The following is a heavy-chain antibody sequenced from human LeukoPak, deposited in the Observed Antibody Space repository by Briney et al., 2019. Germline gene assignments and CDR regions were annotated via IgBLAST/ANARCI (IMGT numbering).Heavy chain of an antibody. CDR1: GYSFTSYG. Sequence: ASVKVSCKASGYSFTSYGISWVRQAPGQGLEWMGWISAYNGNTNYAQKLQGRVTTTTDTSTSTAYMELRSLRSDDTAVYYCARQLLLDNWFDPWGQGTLVTVSS. CDR3: ARQLLLDNWFDP. CDR2: ISAYNGNT. D-gene: IGHD2-2*01. J-gene: IGHJ5*02. V-gene: IGHV1-18*01.